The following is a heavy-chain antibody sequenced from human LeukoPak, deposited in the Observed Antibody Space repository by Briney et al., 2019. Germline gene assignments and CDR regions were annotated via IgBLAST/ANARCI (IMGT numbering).Heavy chain of an antibody. D-gene: IGHD3-22*01. CDR2: ISSSGSTI. CDR3: AREPRNYYDSSGYYEDAFDI. CDR1: GFTFSSYE. J-gene: IGHJ3*02. Sequence: GGSLRLSCAASGFTFSSYEMNWVRQAPGKGLEWVSYISSSGSTIYYADSVKGRFTISRDNSKNTLYLQMNSLRAEDTAVYYCAREPRNYYDSSGYYEDAFDIWGQGTMVTVSS. V-gene: IGHV3-48*03.